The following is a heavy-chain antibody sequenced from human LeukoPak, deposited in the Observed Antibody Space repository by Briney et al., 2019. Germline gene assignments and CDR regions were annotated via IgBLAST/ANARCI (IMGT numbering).Heavy chain of an antibody. Sequence: SETLSLTCTISGGSVSDYYWSWLRQSPGKGLEWIGYIYHTGSTSYSPSLTSRVTISADTSQNHFSLKLSSVTAADTAVYYCASRKLGNDYWGQGTLVTVSS. J-gene: IGHJ4*02. CDR3: ASRKLGNDY. CDR2: IYHTGST. CDR1: GGSVSDYY. V-gene: IGHV4-59*02. D-gene: IGHD7-27*01.